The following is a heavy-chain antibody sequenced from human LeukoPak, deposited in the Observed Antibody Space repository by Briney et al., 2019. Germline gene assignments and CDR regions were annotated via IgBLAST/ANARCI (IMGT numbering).Heavy chain of an antibody. CDR3: TRSIGYSSGWALRVPNWFDP. D-gene: IGHD6-19*01. Sequence: PGRSLRLSCTASGFTFGDYAMSWVRQAPGKGLEWVGFIRSKAYGGTTEYAASVKGRFTISRDDSKSIAYLQINSLKTEDTAVYYCTRSIGYSSGWALRVPNWFDPWGQGTLVTVSS. V-gene: IGHV3-49*04. J-gene: IGHJ5*02. CDR1: GFTFGDYA. CDR2: IRSKAYGGTT.